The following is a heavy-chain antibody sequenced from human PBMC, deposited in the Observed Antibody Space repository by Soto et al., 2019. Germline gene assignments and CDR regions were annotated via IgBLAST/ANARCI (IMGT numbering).Heavy chain of an antibody. CDR2: IYYSGST. Sequence: SGTLSLTCTVSGGSISGYYWSWIRQPPGKGLEWIGYIYYSGSTNYNPSLKSRVTISVDTSKNQFSLKLSSVTAADTAVYYCAXEIHDSSGPRFYYYGMDVWAQGTTVTVS. D-gene: IGHD3-22*01. CDR3: AXEIHDSSGPRFYYYGMDV. CDR1: GGSISGYY. V-gene: IGHV4-59*01. J-gene: IGHJ6*02.